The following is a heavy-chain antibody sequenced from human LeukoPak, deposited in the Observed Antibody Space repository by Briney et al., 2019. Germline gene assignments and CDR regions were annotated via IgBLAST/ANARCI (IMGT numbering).Heavy chain of an antibody. CDR1: GDSVTSGSYY. V-gene: IGHV4-61*01. CDR2: LYHSANT. Sequence: SETLSLTCSVSGDSVTSGSYYWSCIRQPPGKGLEWIGYLYHSANTNYKPSLKSRVTISVDTSNNQFSLILSSVTAADTAVYYCARVLHDAFDLWGQGTMVTVSS. CDR3: ARVLHDAFDL. J-gene: IGHJ3*01.